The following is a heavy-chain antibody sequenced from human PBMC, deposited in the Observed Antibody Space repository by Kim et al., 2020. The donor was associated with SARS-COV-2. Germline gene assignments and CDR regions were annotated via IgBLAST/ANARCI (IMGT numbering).Heavy chain of an antibody. CDR3: ARGSLYSSGWFGGRPDAFDI. J-gene: IGHJ3*02. V-gene: IGHV5-51*01. CDR1: GYSFTSYW. D-gene: IGHD6-19*01. Sequence: GESLKISCKGSGYSFTSYWIGWVRQMPGKGLEWMGIIYPGDSDTRYSPSFQGQVTISADKSISTAYLQWSSLKASDTAMYYCARGSLYSSGWFGGRPDAFDIWGQGTMVTVSS. CDR2: IYPGDSDT.